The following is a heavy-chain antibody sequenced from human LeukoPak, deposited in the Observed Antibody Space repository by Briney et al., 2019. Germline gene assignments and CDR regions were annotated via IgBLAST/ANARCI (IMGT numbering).Heavy chain of an antibody. CDR2: ISYDGSNK. CDR3: XXXXCSGGSCGXFDI. D-gene: IGHD2-15*01. Sequence: GGSLRLSCAASGFTFSSYAMHWVRQAPGKGLEWVAVISYDGSNKYYADSVKGRFTISRDNSKNTLYLQMNSLRAEDTAVYYFXXXXCSGGSCGXFDIWGXGTMVTVSS. V-gene: IGHV3-30*04. CDR1: GFTFSSYA. J-gene: IGHJ3*02.